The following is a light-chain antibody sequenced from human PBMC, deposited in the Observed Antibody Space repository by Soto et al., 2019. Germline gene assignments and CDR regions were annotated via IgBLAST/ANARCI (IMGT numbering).Light chain of an antibody. V-gene: IGKV3-20*01. J-gene: IGKJ1*01. CDR1: QSVSNNY. CDR2: GAC. CDR3: QQYSSLWT. Sequence: EIVLTQSPGTLSLSRGERATLSCRTSQSVSNNYLAWYQQKPGQAPWLRIYGACSRATGIPDRFSGSGSGTDFTLSISRLEPEDFAVYYCQQYSSLWTFGQGTKVDIK.